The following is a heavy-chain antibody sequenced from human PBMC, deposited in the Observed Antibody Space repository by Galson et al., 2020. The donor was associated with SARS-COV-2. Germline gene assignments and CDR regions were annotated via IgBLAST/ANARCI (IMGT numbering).Heavy chain of an antibody. CDR3: ARGKSSTYFGTDYYYGMDV. CDR1: GESLSGYY. V-gene: IGHV4-34*01. J-gene: IGHJ6*02. D-gene: IGHD2-2*01. Sequence: SQASETLSLTCAVSGESLSGYYWTWIRQPPGKGLEWIGEINHSGSTNYNPSLKSRVTMLLDTSKNHFSLNLNSVTAADTAVYYCARGKSSTYFGTDYYYGMDVWGQGTMVTVSS. CDR2: INHSGST.